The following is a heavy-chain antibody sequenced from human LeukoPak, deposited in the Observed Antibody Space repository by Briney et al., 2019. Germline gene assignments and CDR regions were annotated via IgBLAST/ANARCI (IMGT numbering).Heavy chain of an antibody. CDR3: ARGRYSYYYGLDV. J-gene: IGHJ6*02. CDR1: GYTFTDYA. Sequence: ASVKVSCKTSGYTFTDYAVNWVRQAPGQGLEWMGWINTNTGNPAYAQGFTGRFVFSLDTSVSTACLQIYSLKPEDTAVYYCARGRYSYYYGLDVWGQGTTVTVSS. CDR2: INTNTGNP. V-gene: IGHV7-4-1*01.